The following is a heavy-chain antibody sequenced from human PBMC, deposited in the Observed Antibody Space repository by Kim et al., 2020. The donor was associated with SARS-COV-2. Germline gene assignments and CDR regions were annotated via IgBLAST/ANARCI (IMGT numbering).Heavy chain of an antibody. Sequence: GGSLRLSCAASGFTFSDYYMSWIRQAPGKGLEWVSYISSSGSAIYYADSVKGRFTISRDNAKNSLYLQMNSLRAEDTAVYYCARYCSGGSCYSIEDGTFDYWGQGTLVTVSS. CDR1: GFTFSDYY. CDR2: ISSSGSAI. CDR3: ARYCSGGSCYSIEDGTFDY. D-gene: IGHD2-15*01. J-gene: IGHJ4*02. V-gene: IGHV3-11*01.